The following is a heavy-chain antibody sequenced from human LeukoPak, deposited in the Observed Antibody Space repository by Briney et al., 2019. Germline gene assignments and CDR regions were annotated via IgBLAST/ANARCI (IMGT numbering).Heavy chain of an antibody. CDR1: GGSISSYY. D-gene: IGHD1-26*01. V-gene: IGHV4-59*12. CDR3: ARDGGSYYSPFDY. Sequence: PSETLSLTCTVSGGSISSYYWSWIRQPPGKGLEWIGYIYYSGSTNYNPSLKSRVTISVDTSKNQFSLKLSSVTAADTAVYYCARDGGSYYSPFDYWGQGTLVTVSS. CDR2: IYYSGST. J-gene: IGHJ4*02.